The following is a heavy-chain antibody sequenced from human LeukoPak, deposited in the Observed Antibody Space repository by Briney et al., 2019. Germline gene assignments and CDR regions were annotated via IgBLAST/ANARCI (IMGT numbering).Heavy chain of an antibody. CDR1: GFTFSSYG. V-gene: IGHV3-30*02. J-gene: IGHJ1*01. CDR3: ARGLYDIPSSDPYFQH. Sequence: GGSLRLSCAASGFTFSSYGMHWVRQAPGKGLEWVAFIRYDGSNKYYADSVKGRFTISRDNSKHTLYLQMNSLRAEDMAVYYCARGLYDIPSSDPYFQHWGQGTLVTVSS. D-gene: IGHD3-9*01. CDR2: IRYDGSNK.